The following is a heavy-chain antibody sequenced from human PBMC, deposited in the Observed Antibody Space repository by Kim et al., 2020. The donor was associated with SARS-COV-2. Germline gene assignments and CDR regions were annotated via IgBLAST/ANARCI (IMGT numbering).Heavy chain of an antibody. CDR2: GGT. J-gene: IGHJ4*02. V-gene: IGHV1-2*02. CDR3: AREWNGFDY. D-gene: IGHD1-1*01. Sequence: GGTNYAQKFQGRVTMTRDTSISTAYMELSRLRSDDTAVYYCAREWNGFDYWGQGTLVTVSS.